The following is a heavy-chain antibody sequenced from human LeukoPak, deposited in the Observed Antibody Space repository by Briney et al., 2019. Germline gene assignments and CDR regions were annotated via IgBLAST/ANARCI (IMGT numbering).Heavy chain of an antibody. D-gene: IGHD3-3*01. CDR1: GFTVSSNC. J-gene: IGHJ4*02. CDR3: ARVGIRFLEQYYFDY. Sequence: GGSLRLSCAASGFTVSSNCMSWVRQAPGKGLEWLSYISTSSSYIYYADSVKGRFTVSRDNAMNSLFLQMNSLIAEDTAVYYCARVGIRFLEQYYFDYWGQGTLVTVSS. V-gene: IGHV3-21*01. CDR2: ISTSSSYI.